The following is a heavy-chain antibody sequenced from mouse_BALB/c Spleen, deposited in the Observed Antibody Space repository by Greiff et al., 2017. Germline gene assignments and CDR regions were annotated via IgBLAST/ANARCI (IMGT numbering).Heavy chain of an antibody. J-gene: IGHJ4*01. Sequence: VQLQQSGPGLVQPSQSLSITCTVSGFSLTSYGVHWVRQSPGKGLEWLGVIWSGGSTDYNAAFISRLSISKDNSKSQVFFKMNSLQADDTAIYYWARKRGDWEGYAMDYWGQGTAVTVSS. CDR2: IWSGGST. CDR3: ARKRGDWEGYAMDY. CDR1: GFSLTSYG. D-gene: IGHD4-1*01. V-gene: IGHV2-4-1*01.